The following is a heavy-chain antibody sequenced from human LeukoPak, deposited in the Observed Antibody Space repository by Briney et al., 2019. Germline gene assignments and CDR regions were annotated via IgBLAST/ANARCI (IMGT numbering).Heavy chain of an antibody. CDR2: IWYDGSNK. J-gene: IGHJ5*02. Sequence: GALRLSCAASGFTFSTYGIHWVRQAPGKGLEWVAVIWYDGSNKYYADSVKGRFTISRDNSKNTLYLQMNSLRAEDTAVYYCAKAWTTSMFYNWFDPWGQGTLVTVSS. D-gene: IGHD4-17*01. V-gene: IGHV3-33*06. CDR3: AKAWTTSMFYNWFDP. CDR1: GFTFSTYG.